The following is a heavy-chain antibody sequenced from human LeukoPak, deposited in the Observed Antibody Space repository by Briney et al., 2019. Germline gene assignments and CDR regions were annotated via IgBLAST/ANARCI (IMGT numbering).Heavy chain of an antibody. CDR3: ARYPHFWSGYYIRGKDAFDI. CDR2: IYPDDSDT. J-gene: IGHJ3*02. D-gene: IGHD3-3*02. V-gene: IGHV5-51*01. CDR1: GYIFGSYW. Sequence: HGESLKISCKGSGYIFGSYWIGWVRQMPGKGLEWMGIIYPDDSDTRYSPSFQGQVTISADQSISTAYLQWSSLKASDTAMYYCARYPHFWSGYYIRGKDAFDIWGQGTMVTVSS.